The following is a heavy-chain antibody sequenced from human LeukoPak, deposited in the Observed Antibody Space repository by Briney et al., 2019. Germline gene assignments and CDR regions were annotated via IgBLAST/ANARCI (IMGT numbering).Heavy chain of an antibody. CDR1: GYTFTSYG. J-gene: IGHJ6*03. V-gene: IGHV1-18*01. D-gene: IGHD6-13*01. CDR3: ATVGIAAAGTGYYYYMDV. CDR2: ISAYNGNT. Sequence: ASVKVSCKASGYTFTSYGISWVRQAPGQGLEWMGWISAYNGNTNYAQKLQSRVTMTTDTSTSTAYMELRSLRSDDTAVYYCATVGIAAAGTGYYYYMDVWGKGTTVTVSS.